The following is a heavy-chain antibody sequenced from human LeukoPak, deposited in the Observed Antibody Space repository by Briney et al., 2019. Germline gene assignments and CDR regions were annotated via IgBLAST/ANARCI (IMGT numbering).Heavy chain of an antibody. D-gene: IGHD4-17*01. V-gene: IGHV3-21*01. J-gene: IGHJ3*02. CDR2: ISSSSSYI. CDR3: ARMTTVTRAFDI. CDR1: GFTFSSYS. Sequence: GGSLRLSCAASGFTFSSYSMNWVRQAPGKGLEWVSSISSSSSYIYYADSVKGRSTISRDNAKNSLYLQMNSLRAEDTAVYYCARMTTVTRAFDIWGQGTMVTVSS.